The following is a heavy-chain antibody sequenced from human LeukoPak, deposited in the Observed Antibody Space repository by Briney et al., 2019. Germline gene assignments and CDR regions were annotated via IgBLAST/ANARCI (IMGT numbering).Heavy chain of an antibody. Sequence: PGGSLRLSCAASGFTFSSYSMNWVRQAPGKGREWVSSISSSSSYIYYADSVKGRFTISRDNAKNSLYLQMNSLRAEDTAVYYCARDQEWSYYFDYWGQGTLVTVSS. CDR1: GFTFSSYS. V-gene: IGHV3-21*01. CDR3: ARDQEWSYYFDY. D-gene: IGHD3-3*01. CDR2: ISSSSSYI. J-gene: IGHJ4*02.